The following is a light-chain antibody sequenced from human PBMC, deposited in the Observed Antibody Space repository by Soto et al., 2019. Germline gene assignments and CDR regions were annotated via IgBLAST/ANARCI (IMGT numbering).Light chain of an antibody. V-gene: IGKV1-39*01. CDR1: QTITSY. Sequence: DIQMTQSPSSLSASVGDRVTITCRASQTITSYLNWYQQTPGKAPKLLIFAASNLQRGVPSRFSGSGSGTDFTLTISSLQPEDFATYYCQQSYTTPLTFGGGTKVEIK. CDR3: QQSYTTPLT. J-gene: IGKJ4*01. CDR2: AAS.